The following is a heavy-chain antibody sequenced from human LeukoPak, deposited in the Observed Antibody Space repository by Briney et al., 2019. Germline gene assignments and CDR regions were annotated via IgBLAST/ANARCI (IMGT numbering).Heavy chain of an antibody. CDR2: IYSGGDT. V-gene: IGHV3-23*05. CDR1: GFTFSSYG. D-gene: IGHD2-15*01. Sequence: GGSLRLSCAASGFTFSSYGMSWVRQAPGKGLEWVSFIYSGGDTHYSDSVKGRFTISRDNSKNTLYLQMNSLRAEDTAIYYCSRRAGEYSHPYDYWGQGTLVTVSS. CDR3: SRRAGEYSHPYDY. J-gene: IGHJ4*02.